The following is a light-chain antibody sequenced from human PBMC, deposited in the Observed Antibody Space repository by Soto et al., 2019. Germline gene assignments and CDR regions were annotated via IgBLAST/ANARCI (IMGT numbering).Light chain of an antibody. CDR2: AAT. CDR3: QESSTIPAFT. Sequence: DIQMTQAPSSLSASVGDRVTITCRASHSVASYFNWFQQRPGKAPSLLIYAATTLHTGVPSRFSGSRSGTNFSLTISRLQPEDFATYYCQESSTIPAFTFGPGTKVDFK. J-gene: IGKJ3*01. V-gene: IGKV1-39*01. CDR1: HSVASY.